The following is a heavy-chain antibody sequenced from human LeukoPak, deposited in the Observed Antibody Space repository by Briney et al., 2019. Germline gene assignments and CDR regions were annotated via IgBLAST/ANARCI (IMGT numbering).Heavy chain of an antibody. CDR1: GYTFNSYG. J-gene: IGHJ4*02. V-gene: IGHV1-18*01. CDR2: ISAYNGNT. D-gene: IGHD3-22*01. CDR3: ARGGMYYYDSSGYSDY. Sequence: ASVKVSCKASGYTFNSYGISWVRQAPGQGLEWMGWISAYNGNTNYAQKLQGRVTMTTDTSTSTAYMELRSLRSDDTAVYYCARGGMYYYDSSGYSDYWGQGTLVTVSS.